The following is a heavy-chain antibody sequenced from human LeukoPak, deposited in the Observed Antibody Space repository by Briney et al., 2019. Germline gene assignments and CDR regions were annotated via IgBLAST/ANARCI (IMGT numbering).Heavy chain of an antibody. CDR1: GFTFAHYA. J-gene: IGHJ4*02. V-gene: IGHV3-23*01. CDR3: AKGHGDWGGNYLDH. CDR2: ISASGSTI. Sequence: GGSLRLSCIASGFTFAHYAMTWVRQAPGKGLEWVSDISASGSTIHYADSVKGRFTVSRDNSKNTVFLEMISLRVEDTALYHCAKGHGDWGGNYLDHWGQGAQVTVSS. D-gene: IGHD4-17*01.